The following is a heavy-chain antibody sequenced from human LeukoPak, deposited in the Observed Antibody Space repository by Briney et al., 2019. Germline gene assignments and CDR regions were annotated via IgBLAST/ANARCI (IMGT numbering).Heavy chain of an antibody. D-gene: IGHD1-14*01. J-gene: IGHJ4*02. CDR3: ARDHNPLADFDY. V-gene: IGHV4-39*07. CDR1: GGSISSYY. Sequence: SETLSLTCTVSGGSISSYYWGWIRQPPGKGLEWIGSTYYSGSTYYNPSLKSRVTISVDTSKNQFSLKLSSVTAADTAVYYCARDHNPLADFDYWGQGTLVTVSS. CDR2: TYYSGST.